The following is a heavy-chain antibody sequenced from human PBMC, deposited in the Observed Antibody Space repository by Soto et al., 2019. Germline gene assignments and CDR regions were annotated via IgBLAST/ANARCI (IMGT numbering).Heavy chain of an antibody. V-gene: IGHV3-66*01. CDR1: GFTVSTKY. D-gene: IGHD3-16*01. Sequence: EVQLVESGGGLVQPGGSLRLSCAASGFTVSTKYMSWVRQAPGKGLEWVSVIYIDGSTFYADSVRGRSTISRDNSKNMVNIQMTGLRAEDTAVYSCAGDPWAAAPWGQGPLATVSS. J-gene: IGHJ5*02. CDR2: IYIDGST. CDR3: AGDPWAAAP.